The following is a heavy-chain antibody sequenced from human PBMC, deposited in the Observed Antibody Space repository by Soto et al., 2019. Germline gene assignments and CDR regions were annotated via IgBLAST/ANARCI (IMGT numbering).Heavy chain of an antibody. V-gene: IGHV3-49*03. CDR1: GFIFGDYF. CDR2: IRSKGYGGTT. Sequence: SLRLSCTSSGFIFGDYFMSWFRQAPGKGLEWVGCIRSKGYGGTTEYAASVKGRFTISRDDSKSIAYLQMNSLKTEDTAVYYCTRETPPFDHWGQGTLVTVSS. J-gene: IGHJ4*02. CDR3: TRETPPFDH.